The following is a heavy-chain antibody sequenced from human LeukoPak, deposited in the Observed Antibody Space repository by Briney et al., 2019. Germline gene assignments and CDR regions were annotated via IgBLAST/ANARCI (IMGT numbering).Heavy chain of an antibody. Sequence: SETLSLTCTVSGGSISSYHWSWFRQAPGKGLEWIGYIYDSGSTNFNPSLKSRVTISVDTSKNQFSLKVSSVTAADTAVYYCARYISGYSSVVFDYWGQGTLVTVSS. D-gene: IGHD6-19*01. V-gene: IGHV4-4*08. CDR1: GGSISSYH. CDR2: IYDSGST. J-gene: IGHJ4*02. CDR3: ARYISGYSSVVFDY.